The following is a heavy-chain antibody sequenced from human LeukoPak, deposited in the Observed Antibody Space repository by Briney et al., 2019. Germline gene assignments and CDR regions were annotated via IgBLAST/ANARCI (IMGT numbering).Heavy chain of an antibody. CDR3: ARSMATIRDY. V-gene: IGHV3-74*01. CDR1: GFTFSSYW. J-gene: IGHJ4*02. D-gene: IGHD5-12*01. CDR2: ISTDGSTT. Sequence: GGSLRLSCAASGFTFSSYWMHWVRQAPGKGLVWASRISTDGSTTTYADSVKGRFTISRDNAKNTLYLQMNSLRAEDTAVYYCARSMATIRDYWGQGTLVTVSS.